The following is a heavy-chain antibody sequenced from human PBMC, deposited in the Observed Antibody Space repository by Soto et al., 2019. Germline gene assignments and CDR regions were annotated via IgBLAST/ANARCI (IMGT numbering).Heavy chain of an antibody. CDR1: GGTFSSYA. V-gene: IGHV1-69*12. CDR3: ARHLGGNHYYYGMDV. J-gene: IGHJ6*02. CDR2: IIPIFGTA. D-gene: IGHD3-16*01. Sequence: QVQLVQSGAEVKKPGSSVKVSCKASGGTFSSYAISWVRQAPGQGLEWMGGIIPIFGTADHAQKFQGRGTITADDFTSTAYMELSSLRSEDTAVYYCARHLGGNHYYYGMDVWGQGTTVTVSS.